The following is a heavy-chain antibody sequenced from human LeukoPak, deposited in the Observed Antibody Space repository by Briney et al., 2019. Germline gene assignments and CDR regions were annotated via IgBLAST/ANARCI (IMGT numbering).Heavy chain of an antibody. CDR1: GFTFSSYS. D-gene: IGHD2-15*01. Sequence: GGSLRLSCAASGFTFSSYSMNWVRQAPGKGLEWVSSISSSSSYIYYADSVKGRFTISRDNAKNSPYLQMNSLRAEDTAVYYCARDYVVVVVTEAFDIWGQGTMVTVSS. CDR2: ISSSSSYI. CDR3: ARDYVVVVVTEAFDI. J-gene: IGHJ3*02. V-gene: IGHV3-21*01.